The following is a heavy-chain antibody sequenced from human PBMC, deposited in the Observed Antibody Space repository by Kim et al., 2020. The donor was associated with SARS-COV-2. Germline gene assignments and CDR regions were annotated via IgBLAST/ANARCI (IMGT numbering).Heavy chain of an antibody. Sequence: ADSGKGRFTISRDNSKNTLYLQMNSLRAEETAVYYCAKDAHAYTAMELDYWGQGTLVTVSS. D-gene: IGHD5-18*01. V-gene: IGHV3-33*06. CDR3: AKDAHAYTAMELDY. J-gene: IGHJ4*02.